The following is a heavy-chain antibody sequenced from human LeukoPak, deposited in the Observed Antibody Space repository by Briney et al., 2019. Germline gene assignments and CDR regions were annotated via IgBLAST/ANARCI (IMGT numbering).Heavy chain of an antibody. D-gene: IGHD3-22*01. CDR1: GFTFISYG. J-gene: IGHJ4*02. V-gene: IGHV3-33*01. CDR3: ARDYKNGGYGFDY. CDR2: IWYDGSNK. Sequence: GGSLRLSCAASGFTFISYGMHWVRQAPGKGLEWVAVIWYDGSNKYYADSVKGRFTISRDNSKNTLYLQMNSLRAEDTAVYYCARDYKNGGYGFDYWGQGTLVTVSS.